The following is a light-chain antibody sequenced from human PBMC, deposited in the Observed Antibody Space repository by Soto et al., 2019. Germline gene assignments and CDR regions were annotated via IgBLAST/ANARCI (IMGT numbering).Light chain of an antibody. CDR2: GST. V-gene: IGLV1-40*01. CDR3: QSYDNSLSAYV. CDR1: SSDIGAGSE. J-gene: IGLJ1*01. Sequence: QSVLAQPPSLSGAPGQRVTISCTGSSSDIGAGSEVHWYQQLPGTAPKLLIFGSTNRPSGVPDRFSGSKSATSASLAITGLQAEDEADYYCQSYDNSLSAYVFGTRTKVTVL.